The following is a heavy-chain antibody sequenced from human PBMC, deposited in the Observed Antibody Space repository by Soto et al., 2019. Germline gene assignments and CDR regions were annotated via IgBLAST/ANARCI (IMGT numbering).Heavy chain of an antibody. D-gene: IGHD1-26*01. V-gene: IGHV2-5*02. CDR2: IYWDDDK. CDR3: AHCLKVGYYFYGMDV. Sequence: QITLKESGPTLVKPTQTLTLTCTFSGFSLSTSGVGVGWIRQPPGKALEWLALIYWDDDKRYSPSLKSRLTIXTDSSXXQVVLTMTNMDPVDTATYYCAHCLKVGYYFYGMDVWGQGTTVTVSS. J-gene: IGHJ6*02. CDR1: GFSLSTSGVG.